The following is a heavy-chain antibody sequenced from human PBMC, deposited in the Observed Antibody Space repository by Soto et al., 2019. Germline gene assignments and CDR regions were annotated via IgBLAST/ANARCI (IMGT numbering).Heavy chain of an antibody. CDR1: GFSFSSYG. V-gene: IGHV3-30*03. J-gene: IGHJ4*02. CDR2: ISYDGSNK. D-gene: IGHD6-19*01. CDR3: VAGQYFFDY. Sequence: QVQLVESGGGVVQPGRSLRLSCAASGFSFSSYGMQWVRQAPGKGLEWVAVISYDGSNKYYADSVKDRFTISRDNSKKTLYLQMNSLRDDDTAVYYCVAGQYFFDYCGQGTLVTVSS.